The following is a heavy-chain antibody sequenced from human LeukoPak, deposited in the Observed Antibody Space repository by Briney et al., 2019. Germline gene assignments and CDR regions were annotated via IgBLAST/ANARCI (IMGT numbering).Heavy chain of an antibody. J-gene: IGHJ4*02. CDR2: INPNSGGT. CDR3: AKDSLVSSWSLLGFDY. Sequence: GASVKVSCKASGYTFTGYYMHWVRQAPGQGLEWMGWINPNSGGTNYAQKFQGRVTMTRDTSISTAYMELSRLRSDDTAVYYCAKDSLVSSWSLLGFDYWGQGTLVTVSS. V-gene: IGHV1-2*02. D-gene: IGHD6-13*01. CDR1: GYTFTGYY.